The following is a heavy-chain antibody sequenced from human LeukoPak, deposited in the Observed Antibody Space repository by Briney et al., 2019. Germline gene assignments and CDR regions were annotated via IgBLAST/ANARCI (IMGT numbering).Heavy chain of an antibody. CDR3: ARRWYYYDSSGYPIQANFDY. V-gene: IGHV1-2*02. Sequence: ASVKVSCKASGYTFTGCYMHWVRQAPGQGLEWMGWINPNSGGTNYAQKFQGRVTMTRDTSISTAYMELSRLRSDDTAVYYCARRWYYYDSSGYPIQANFDYWGQGTLVTVSS. J-gene: IGHJ4*02. D-gene: IGHD3-22*01. CDR2: INPNSGGT. CDR1: GYTFTGCY.